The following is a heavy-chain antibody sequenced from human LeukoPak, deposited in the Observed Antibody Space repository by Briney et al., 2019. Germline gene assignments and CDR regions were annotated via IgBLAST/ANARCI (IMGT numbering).Heavy chain of an antibody. CDR1: GFTFSSYG. Sequence: GGSLRFSCAASGFTFSSYGMHWVRQAPGKGLEWVAVISYDGSNKYYADSVKGRFTISRDNSKNTLYLQMNSLRAEDTAVYYCAKAGVNVLLWFGELPNAFGIWGQGTMVTVSS. CDR2: ISYDGSNK. CDR3: AKAGVNVLLWFGELPNAFGI. D-gene: IGHD3-10*01. J-gene: IGHJ3*02. V-gene: IGHV3-30*18.